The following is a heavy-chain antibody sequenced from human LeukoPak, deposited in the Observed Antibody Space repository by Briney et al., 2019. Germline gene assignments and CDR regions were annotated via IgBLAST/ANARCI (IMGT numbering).Heavy chain of an antibody. CDR1: GGSISSYY. Sequence: ASETLSLTCTVSGGSISSYYWSWIRQPPGKGLEWIGYIYYSGSTNYNPSLKSRVTISVDTSKNQFSLKLSSVTAADTAVYYCARSRGGILLWFGELFPHPEFYFDYWGQGTLVTVSS. CDR3: ARSRGGILLWFGELFPHPEFYFDY. CDR2: IYYSGST. V-gene: IGHV4-59*08. D-gene: IGHD3-10*01. J-gene: IGHJ4*02.